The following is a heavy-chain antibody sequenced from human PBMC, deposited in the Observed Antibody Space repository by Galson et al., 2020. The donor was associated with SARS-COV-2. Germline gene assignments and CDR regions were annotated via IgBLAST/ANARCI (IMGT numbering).Heavy chain of an antibody. J-gene: IGHJ6*03. CDR3: ARAMWGRSSSYVSDYYYYYMDV. CDR2: IIPIFGTA. D-gene: IGHD2-2*01. V-gene: IGHV1-69*13. CDR1: GGTFSSYA. Sequence: SVKVSCKASGGTFSSYAISWVRQAPGQGLEWMGGIIPIFGTAHYAQKFQGRVTTTADESTSTAYMELSSLRSEDTAVYYCARAMWGRSSSYVSDYYYYYMDVWGKGTTVTVSS.